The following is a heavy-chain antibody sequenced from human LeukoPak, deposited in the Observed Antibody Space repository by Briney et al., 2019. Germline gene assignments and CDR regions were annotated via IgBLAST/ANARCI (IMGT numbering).Heavy chain of an antibody. D-gene: IGHD3-22*01. Sequence: AASVKVSCKASGYTFTGYYMHWVRQAPGQGLEWMGWINPNSGGTNYAQKFQGRVTMTRDTSISTAYMELSRLRSDDTAVYYCAKSPPYYYDSSPVYFDYWGQGTLVTVSS. CDR3: AKSPPYYYDSSPVYFDY. J-gene: IGHJ4*02. CDR1: GYTFTGYY. CDR2: INPNSGGT. V-gene: IGHV1-2*02.